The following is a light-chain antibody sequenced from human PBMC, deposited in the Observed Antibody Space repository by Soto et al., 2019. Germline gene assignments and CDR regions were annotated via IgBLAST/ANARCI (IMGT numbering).Light chain of an antibody. V-gene: IGLV2-8*01. Sequence: QSALTQPPSASGSPGQSVTISCTGTSSDVGAYNYVSWYQQHAGKAPKLVIYEVTKRPSGIPERFSGSNSGNTATLTISGTQAMDEADYYCQAWDSSTEVFGGGTKLTVL. CDR2: EVT. CDR3: QAWDSSTEV. J-gene: IGLJ3*02. CDR1: SSDVGAYNY.